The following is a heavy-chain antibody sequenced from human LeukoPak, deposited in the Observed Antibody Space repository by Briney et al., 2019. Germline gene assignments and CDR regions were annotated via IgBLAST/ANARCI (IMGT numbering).Heavy chain of an antibody. V-gene: IGHV3-74*01. CDR3: AKDIGWFGELLYAQDY. CDR2: ISGDGRNI. J-gene: IGHJ4*02. Sequence: GGSLRLSCVASGFTFSSYWMHWVRQDPRKGLVWVSRISGDGRNINYADSVRGRFTISRDNAKNSLYLQMNSLRAEDTALYYCAKDIGWFGELLYAQDYWGQGTLVTVSS. CDR1: GFTFSSYW. D-gene: IGHD3-10*01.